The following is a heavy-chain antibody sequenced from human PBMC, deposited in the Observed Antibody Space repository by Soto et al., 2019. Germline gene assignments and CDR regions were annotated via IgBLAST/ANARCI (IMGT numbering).Heavy chain of an antibody. J-gene: IGHJ6*02. V-gene: IGHV3-30*18. CDR1: GFTFSSYG. Sequence: GGSLRLSCAASGFTFSSYGMHWVRQAPGKGLEWVAVISYDGSNKYYADSVKGRFTISRDNSKNTLYLQMNSLRAEDTAVYYCAKDSTSGSYYYYYGMDVWGQGTTVTV. CDR3: AKDSTSGSYYYYYGMDV. CDR2: ISYDGSNK. D-gene: IGHD1-26*01.